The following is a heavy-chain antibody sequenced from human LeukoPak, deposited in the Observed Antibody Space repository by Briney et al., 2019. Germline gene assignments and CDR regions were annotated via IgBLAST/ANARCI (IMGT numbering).Heavy chain of an antibody. V-gene: IGHV4-4*07. CDR1: GGSFNSYY. Sequence: SETLPLTCTVSGGSFNSYYWSWIRQPAGKGLEWNGRIYTSGSTNFNTSLKSRVTMSVDTSKKQFSLKLSSVTAADTAVYYCARDFADILTGYYTFAMDVWGQGTTVTVSS. CDR3: ARDFADILTGYYTFAMDV. CDR2: IYTSGST. J-gene: IGHJ6*02. D-gene: IGHD3-9*01.